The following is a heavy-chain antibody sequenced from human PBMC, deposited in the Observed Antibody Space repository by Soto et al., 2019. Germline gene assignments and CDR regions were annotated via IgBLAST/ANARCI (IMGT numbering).Heavy chain of an antibody. J-gene: IGHJ4*02. CDR3: ARNTIPQPHY. Sequence: EVQLLESGGGLVQPGGSLRLSCAASGFTFSNYAMSWVRQAPGKGLEWVSALSSSGDSPYYADSVKGRFTVSRDNSKNTLYLKMNSLRVEDTAIYYCARNTIPQPHYWGQGTLVTVSS. D-gene: IGHD1-1*01. V-gene: IGHV3-23*01. CDR1: GFTFSNYA. CDR2: LSSSGDSP.